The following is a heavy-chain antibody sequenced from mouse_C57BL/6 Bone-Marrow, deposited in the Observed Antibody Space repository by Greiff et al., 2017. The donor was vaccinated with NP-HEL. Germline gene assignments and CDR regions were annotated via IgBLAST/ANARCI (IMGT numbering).Heavy chain of an antibody. V-gene: IGHV5-17*01. CDR2: LSSGSSTI. Sequence: EVQRVESGGGLVKPGGSLKLSCAASGFTFSDYGMHWVRQAPEKGLEWVAYLSSGSSTIYYADTVKGRFTISRDNAKNTLFLQMTSLRSEDTAMYYCARVYYDYAFAYWGQGTLVTVSA. CDR1: GFTFSDYG. D-gene: IGHD2-4*01. J-gene: IGHJ3*01. CDR3: ARVYYDYAFAY.